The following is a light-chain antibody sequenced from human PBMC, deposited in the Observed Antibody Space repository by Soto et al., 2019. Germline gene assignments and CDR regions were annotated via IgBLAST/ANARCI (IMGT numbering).Light chain of an antibody. Sequence: DIQMTQSPSTLSASVGDRVTITCRASEYSSNWLAWYQKKPGKAPKLLIYKASSLESGVPSRFSGSGSGTEFTLTISSLQPDDFATYYCQQYNSQRTFGQGTKVEIK. V-gene: IGKV1-5*03. J-gene: IGKJ1*01. CDR2: KAS. CDR1: EYSSNW. CDR3: QQYNSQRT.